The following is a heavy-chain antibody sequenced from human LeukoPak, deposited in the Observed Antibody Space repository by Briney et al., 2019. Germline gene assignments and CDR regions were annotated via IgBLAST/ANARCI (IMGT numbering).Heavy chain of an antibody. J-gene: IGHJ4*02. CDR3: ARDGDYYDSSGSLDY. V-gene: IGHV3-66*01. CDR2: IYSGGST. D-gene: IGHD3-22*01. Sequence: GGSLRLSCAASGFTVSSNYMSWVRQAPGKGLEGGSVIYSGGSTYYADSVKGRFTISRGNFKNTLYLQMNSLRAEDTAVYYCARDGDYYDSSGSLDYWGQGTLVTVSS. CDR1: GFTVSSNY.